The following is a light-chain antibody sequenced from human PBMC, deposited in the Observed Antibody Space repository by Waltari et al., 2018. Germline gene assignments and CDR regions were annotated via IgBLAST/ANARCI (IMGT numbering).Light chain of an antibody. J-gene: IGKJ2*01. V-gene: IGKV1-39*01. CDR1: QRISSY. CDR2: GLS. CDR3: QQSYSTPYT. Sequence: DIQMTQSPSSLSASVGDRVTITCRASQRISSYLNWYQQKPGQAPNLLLYGLSSLLSGVPSRFSGGGSGTEFTLTITSLQPEDFATYYCQQSYSTPYTFGQGTKLEI.